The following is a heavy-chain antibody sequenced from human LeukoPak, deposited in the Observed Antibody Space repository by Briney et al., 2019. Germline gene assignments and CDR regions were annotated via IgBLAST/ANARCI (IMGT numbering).Heavy chain of an antibody. CDR2: ISWNSGSI. J-gene: IGHJ4*02. CDR1: GFTFSDYA. Sequence: PGGSLRLSCAASGFTFSDYAMQWVRQAPGEGLEWGSGISWNSGSIAYADSVKGRFTISRDNAENSLYLQMNSLRAEDTALYYCAKEKYYYDSRGYSIIYFDYGGQGTLATVS. CDR3: AKEKYYYDSRGYSIIYFDY. D-gene: IGHD3-22*01. V-gene: IGHV3-9*01.